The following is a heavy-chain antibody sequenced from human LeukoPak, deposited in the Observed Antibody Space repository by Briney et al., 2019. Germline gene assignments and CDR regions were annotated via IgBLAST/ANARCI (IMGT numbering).Heavy chain of an antibody. V-gene: IGHV1-2*02. Sequence: ASVKVSCKASGYTFTGYYMHWVRQAPGQGLEWMGWINPNSGGTNYAQKFQGRVTMTRDTSISTAYMELSRLRSDDTAVYYCAKGLTMIATSPLSDYWGQGTLVTVSS. J-gene: IGHJ4*02. CDR1: GYTFTGYY. CDR2: INPNSGGT. D-gene: IGHD3-22*01. CDR3: AKGLTMIATSPLSDY.